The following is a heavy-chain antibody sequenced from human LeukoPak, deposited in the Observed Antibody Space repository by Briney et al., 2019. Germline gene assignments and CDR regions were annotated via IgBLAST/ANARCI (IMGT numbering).Heavy chain of an antibody. CDR3: ATGSYYDILTGYYSPADRRESQEYFQH. V-gene: IGHV3-33*01. CDR1: GYTFSSHG. D-gene: IGHD3-9*01. J-gene: IGHJ1*01. CDR2: IWYDGSRK. Sequence: PGGSLRLSCVASGYTFSSHGMNWVRQAPGRGLEWVAVIWYDGSRKYYADSVKGRFTISRDNSKNTLYLQMNSLRAEDTAVYYCATGSYYDILTGYYSPADRRESQEYFQHWGQGTLVTVSS.